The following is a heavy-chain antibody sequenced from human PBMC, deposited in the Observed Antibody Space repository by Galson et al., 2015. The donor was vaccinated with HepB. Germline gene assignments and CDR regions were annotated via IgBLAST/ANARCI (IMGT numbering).Heavy chain of an antibody. J-gene: IGHJ4*02. V-gene: IGHV3-23*01. CDR1: GFTFSNYG. CDR3: VRGTTAPDY. Sequence: SLRLSCAASGFTFSNYGMSWVRQAPGDALECVAAISRAGDISDYAESVKGRFTVSRDSSKSTLYLQMNGLRAEDTARYYCVRGTTAPDYWAQGTLVTVSS. D-gene: IGHD2/OR15-2a*01. CDR2: ISRAGDIS.